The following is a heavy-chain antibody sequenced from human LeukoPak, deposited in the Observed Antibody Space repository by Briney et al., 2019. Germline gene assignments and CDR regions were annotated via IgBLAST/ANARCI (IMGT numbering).Heavy chain of an antibody. J-gene: IGHJ6*03. CDR3: ARRRHYLYYMDV. CDR1: GGSISSSSYY. Sequence: SETLSLTCTVSGGSISSSSYYWGWIRQPPGKGLEWIGNIYYIGSTYYNPSLKSRVTISVDTSKNQFSLRLTSMTAADTAVYYCARRRHYLYYMDVWGKGTTVTISS. D-gene: IGHD3-10*01. CDR2: IYYIGST. V-gene: IGHV4-39*01.